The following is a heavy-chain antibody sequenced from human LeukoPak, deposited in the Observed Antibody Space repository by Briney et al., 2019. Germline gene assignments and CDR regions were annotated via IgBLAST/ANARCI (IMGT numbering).Heavy chain of an antibody. CDR1: GYSFTSYW. Sequence: LGESLKISCKGSGYSFTSYWIGWVRQMPGKGLEWMGIIYPGDSDTRYSPSFQGQVTISADKSISTAYLQWSSLKASDTAMYYCARVVVAATPDYYYYMDVWGKGTTVTISS. V-gene: IGHV5-51*01. J-gene: IGHJ6*03. D-gene: IGHD2-15*01. CDR3: ARVVVAATPDYYYYMDV. CDR2: IYPGDSDT.